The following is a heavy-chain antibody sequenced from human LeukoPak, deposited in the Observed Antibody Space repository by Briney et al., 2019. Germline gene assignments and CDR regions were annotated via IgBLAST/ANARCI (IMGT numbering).Heavy chain of an antibody. CDR3: ARHKYYYDSSGYPSEAFDI. Sequence: SETLSLTCTVSGGSISSSSYYWGWIRQPPGKGLEWIGSIYYSGSTYYNPSLKSRVTISVDTSKNQFSLKLSSVTAADTAVYYCARHKYYYDSSGYPSEAFDIWGQGTMVTVSS. J-gene: IGHJ3*02. V-gene: IGHV4-39*01. CDR2: IYYSGST. D-gene: IGHD3-22*01. CDR1: GGSISSSSYY.